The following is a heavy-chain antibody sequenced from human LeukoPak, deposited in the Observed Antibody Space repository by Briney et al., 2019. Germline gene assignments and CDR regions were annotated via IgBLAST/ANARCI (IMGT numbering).Heavy chain of an antibody. D-gene: IGHD4-17*01. V-gene: IGHV4-59*01. CDR2: FCSSGTT. CDR1: GGSMRSFC. Sequence: SETLSLTCTVSGGSMRSFCWTWIRQTSGKGLDWIGHFCSSGTTTYNPSLKSRVTISLDTSKNQLSLKLSSVTAADTAMYYCAREGRQDYVYFDHWGQGSLVTVSS. CDR3: AREGRQDYVYFDH. J-gene: IGHJ4*02.